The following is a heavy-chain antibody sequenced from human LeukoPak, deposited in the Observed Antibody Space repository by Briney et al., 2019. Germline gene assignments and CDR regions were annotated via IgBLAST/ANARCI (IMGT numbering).Heavy chain of an antibody. Sequence: SETLPLTCTVSGGSISSSSYYWGWIRQPPGKGLEWIGSIYYSGSTYYNPSLKSRVTISVDTSKNQFSLKLSSVTAADTAVYYCAREGLSYYGSGSYFGGFDLWGRGTLVTVSS. D-gene: IGHD3-10*01. CDR2: IYYSGST. J-gene: IGHJ2*01. CDR3: AREGLSYYGSGSYFGGFDL. CDR1: GGSISSSSYY. V-gene: IGHV4-39*07.